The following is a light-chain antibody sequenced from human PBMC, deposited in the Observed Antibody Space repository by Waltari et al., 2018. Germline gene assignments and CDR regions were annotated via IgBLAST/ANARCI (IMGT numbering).Light chain of an antibody. CDR2: QVS. CDR1: QSLLHSDGKTY. Sequence: DVVMTQFPLSLPVTPGPPASIPRRSSQSLLHSDGKTYLIWLQQKPGQPPRRLIYQVSSRDSGVPDRFSGSGAGTDFTLRISRVEAEDVGLYYCVQGTHWPPSFGQGTKVEIK. J-gene: IGKJ2*03. CDR3: VQGTHWPPS. V-gene: IGKV2-30*02.